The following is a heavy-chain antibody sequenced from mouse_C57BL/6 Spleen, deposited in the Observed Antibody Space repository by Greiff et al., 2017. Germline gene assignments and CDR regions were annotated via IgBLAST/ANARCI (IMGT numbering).Heavy chain of an antibody. V-gene: IGHV1-69*01. J-gene: IGHJ1*03. CDR2: IDPSDSYT. CDR1: GYTFTSYW. CDR3: ARTIYGGYFDV. D-gene: IGHD1-1*01. Sequence: QVQLKQPGAELVMPGASVKLSCKASGYTFTSYWMHWVKQRPGQGLEWIGEIDPSDSYTNYNQKFKGKSTLTVDKASSTAYMQLSSLTSEDSAVYYCARTIYGGYFDVWGTGTTVTVSS.